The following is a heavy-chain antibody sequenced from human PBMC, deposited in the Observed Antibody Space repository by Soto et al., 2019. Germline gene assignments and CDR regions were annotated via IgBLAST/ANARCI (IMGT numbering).Heavy chain of an antibody. Sequence: QVHLVQSGAEVRKPGASVMLSCKTSGYTFSSFYMHWVRQAPGQGLEWMGIINPDSGTTTYAQTSLGRVAMTRDTSKSTVYMGLYSLESEDTATYCCARADPKGGLDPWGQGTLVTVSS. CDR2: INPDSGTT. CDR1: GYTFSSFY. V-gene: IGHV1-46*03. CDR3: ARADPKGGLDP. J-gene: IGHJ5*02. D-gene: IGHD3-16*01.